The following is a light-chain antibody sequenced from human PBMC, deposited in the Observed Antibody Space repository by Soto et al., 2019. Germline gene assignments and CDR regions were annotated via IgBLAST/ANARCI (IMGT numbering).Light chain of an antibody. J-gene: IGKJ2*01. Sequence: EIVMTQSPATLSVSPGERASLSCRASQSVSSNLAWYQQKPGQAPRLLIYGASTRATGIPARFSGYGSGTEFTLTISSLQSEDFAVYYCQQYNNWPFTFGQGTKLEIK. CDR3: QQYNNWPFT. CDR1: QSVSSN. V-gene: IGKV3-15*01. CDR2: GAS.